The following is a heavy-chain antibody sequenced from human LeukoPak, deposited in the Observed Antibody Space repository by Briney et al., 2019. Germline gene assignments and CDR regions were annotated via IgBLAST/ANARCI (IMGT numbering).Heavy chain of an antibody. D-gene: IGHD6-13*01. Sequence: KPSETLSLTRAVYGGSFSGYYWSWIRQPPGKGLEWIGEINHSGSTNYNPSLKSRVTISVDTSKNQFSLKLSSVTAADTAVYYCARGSSQQLVSPHFDYWGQGTLVTVSS. J-gene: IGHJ4*02. CDR1: GGSFSGYY. CDR2: INHSGST. V-gene: IGHV4-34*01. CDR3: ARGSSQQLVSPHFDY.